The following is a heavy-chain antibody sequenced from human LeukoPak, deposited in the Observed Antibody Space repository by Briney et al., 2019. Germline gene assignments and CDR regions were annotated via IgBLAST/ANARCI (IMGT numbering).Heavy chain of an antibody. CDR3: AREPTYYGDYGYFDY. CDR2: ISYDGSNK. CDR1: GFTFSSYA. D-gene: IGHD4-17*01. J-gene: IGHJ4*02. Sequence: GGSLRLSCAASGFTFSSYAMHWVRQAPGKGLEWVAVISYDGSNKYYADSVKGRFTISRDNSKNTLYLQMNSLRAEDTAVYYCAREPTYYGDYGYFDYWGQGTLVTVSS. V-gene: IGHV3-30-3*01.